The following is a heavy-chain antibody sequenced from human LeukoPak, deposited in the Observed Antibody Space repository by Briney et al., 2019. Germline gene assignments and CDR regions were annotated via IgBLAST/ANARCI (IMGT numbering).Heavy chain of an antibody. CDR2: IKSKTDGGTT. J-gene: IGHJ5*02. Sequence: GSLRLSCAASGYTFSNAWMSWVRQAPGKGLEWVGRIKSKTDGGTTDYAAPVKGRFTISRDDSKNTLYLQMNSLKTEGTAVYYCTDSPKRVIVVVTWGQGTLVTVSS. D-gene: IGHD3-22*01. CDR1: GYTFSNAW. CDR3: TDSPKRVIVVVT. V-gene: IGHV3-15*01.